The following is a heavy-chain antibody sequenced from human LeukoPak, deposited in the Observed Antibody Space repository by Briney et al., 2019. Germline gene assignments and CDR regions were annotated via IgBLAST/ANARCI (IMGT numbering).Heavy chain of an antibody. CDR2: IYYSGST. D-gene: IGHD5-18*01. Sequence: SETLSLTCTVSGGSISSYYWSWIRQPPGKGLEWIGYIYYSGSTNYNPSLKSRVTISVDTSKNQFSLKLSSVTAEDTAVYYCAKEGYSYGYRRLGGFDYWGQGTLVTVSS. J-gene: IGHJ4*02. V-gene: IGHV4-59*01. CDR1: GGSISSYY. CDR3: AKEGYSYGYRRLGGFDY.